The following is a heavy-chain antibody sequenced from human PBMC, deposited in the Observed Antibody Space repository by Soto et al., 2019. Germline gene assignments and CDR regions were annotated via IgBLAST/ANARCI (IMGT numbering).Heavy chain of an antibody. CDR1: GFTFSSYG. CDR2: ISYDGSNK. Sequence: GGSLRLSCAASGFTFSSYGMHWVRQAPGKGLEWVAVISYDGSNKYYADSVKGRFTISRDNSKNTLYLQMNSLRAEDTAVYYCANNEDYDFWSGYRDVWGQGTTVTSP. CDR3: ANNEDYDFWSGYRDV. J-gene: IGHJ6*02. D-gene: IGHD3-3*01. V-gene: IGHV3-30*18.